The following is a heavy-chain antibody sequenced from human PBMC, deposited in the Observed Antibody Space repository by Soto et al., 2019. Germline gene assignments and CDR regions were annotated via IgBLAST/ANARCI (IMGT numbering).Heavy chain of an antibody. CDR1: GFTFSSYA. D-gene: IGHD3-9*01. V-gene: IGHV3-23*01. J-gene: IGHJ6*02. CDR3: AKEYSDFLTAYYGPLNIYYYYSGMDV. CDR2: ISGSGGST. Sequence: PGGSLRLSYAASGFTFSSYAMSWVRQAPGKGQEWVSAISGSGGSTYYADSVKGRFTISRDNSKNTLYLQMNSLRAEDTAVYYRAKEYSDFLTAYYGPLNIYYYYSGMDVWGQGTTVTVSS.